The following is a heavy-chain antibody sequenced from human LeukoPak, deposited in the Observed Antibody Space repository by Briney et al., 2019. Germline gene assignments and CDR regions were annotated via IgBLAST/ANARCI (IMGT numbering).Heavy chain of an antibody. Sequence: GASVTVSCKPSAYTFTVYYMHWVPQAPGHGLEWLGWINPNSGCTNYAQKFQGRVTMTRDTSISTAYMELSSLRSDDTAVYYCARARYSSGWYFDYWGQGTLVTVSS. D-gene: IGHD6-19*01. V-gene: IGHV1-2*02. CDR1: AYTFTVYY. CDR2: INPNSGCT. J-gene: IGHJ4*02. CDR3: ARARYSSGWYFDY.